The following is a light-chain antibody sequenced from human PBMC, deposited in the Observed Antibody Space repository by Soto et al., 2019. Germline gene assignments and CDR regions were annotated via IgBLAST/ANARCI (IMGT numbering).Light chain of an antibody. J-gene: IGKJ2*01. CDR3: QQSHSTPYT. CDR2: AAR. CDR1: QSISRN. V-gene: IGKV1-39*01. Sequence: DIQLTQSPSSLSPSVGDRITLSCRASQSISRNLNWYQQMPGKAPSLLIYAARDLQSGVPGRFSGSGSGTEFNLTISSLQPEDLATYYCQQSHSTPYTFGQGSKLEI.